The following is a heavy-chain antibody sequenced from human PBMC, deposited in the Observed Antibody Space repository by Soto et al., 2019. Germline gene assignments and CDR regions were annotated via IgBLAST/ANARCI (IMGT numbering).Heavy chain of an antibody. V-gene: IGHV3-23*01. Sequence: GGSLRLSCAASGFTFSSYAMSWVRQAPGKGLEWVSAISGSGGSTYYADSVKGRFTISRDNSKNTLYLQMNSLRAEDTAVYYCAKGWDIVVVPGVAHYWGQGTLVTVSS. CDR1: GFTFSSYA. D-gene: IGHD2-2*01. CDR3: AKGWDIVVVPGVAHY. CDR2: ISGSGGST. J-gene: IGHJ4*02.